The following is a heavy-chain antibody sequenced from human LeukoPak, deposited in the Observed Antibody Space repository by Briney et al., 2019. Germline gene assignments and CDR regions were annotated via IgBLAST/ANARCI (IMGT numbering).Heavy chain of an antibody. CDR3: AKAGYCSSTSCYYYYYYMDV. Sequence: GGSLRLSCAASGFTFSSYGMHWVRQAPGKGLEWVAVIWYGGSNKYYADSVKGRFTISRDNSKNTLYLQMNSLRAEDTAVYYCAKAGYCSSTSCYYYYYYMDVWGKGTTVTVSS. CDR2: IWYGGSNK. V-gene: IGHV3-33*06. D-gene: IGHD2-2*01. J-gene: IGHJ6*03. CDR1: GFTFSSYG.